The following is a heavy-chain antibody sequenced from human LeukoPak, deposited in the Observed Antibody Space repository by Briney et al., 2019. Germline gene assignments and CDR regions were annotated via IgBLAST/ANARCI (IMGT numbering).Heavy chain of an antibody. Sequence: PGGSLRLSCAASGFTFSSYAMHWVRQAPGKGLEWVAVISYDGSNKYYADPVKGRFTISRDNSKNTLYLQMNSLRAEDTAVYYCARVKGQLVRNNWFDPWGQGTLVTVSS. D-gene: IGHD6-13*01. CDR3: ARVKGQLVRNNWFDP. V-gene: IGHV3-30-3*01. CDR2: ISYDGSNK. J-gene: IGHJ5*02. CDR1: GFTFSSYA.